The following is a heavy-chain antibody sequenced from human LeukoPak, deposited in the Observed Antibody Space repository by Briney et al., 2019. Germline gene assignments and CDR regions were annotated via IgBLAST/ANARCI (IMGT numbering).Heavy chain of an antibody. D-gene: IGHD3-16*01. CDR3: AKGRFYRRGYFDY. CDR2: ISYGGSNK. CDR1: GFPFRSYG. J-gene: IGHJ4*02. Sequence: GGSLRLSCAASGFPFRSYGVQRVRQAPGKGLEGVAVISYGGSNKYYAEYVRGRFIISRTNSKNTMYLQMNSLTAEDTAEYYCAKGRFYRRGYFDYWGQGTLVTVSS. V-gene: IGHV3-30*18.